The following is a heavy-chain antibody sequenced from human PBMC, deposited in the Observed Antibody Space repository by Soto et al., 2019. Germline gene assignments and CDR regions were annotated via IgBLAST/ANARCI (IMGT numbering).Heavy chain of an antibody. Sequence: GGSLRLSCAASGFTFSGYAMSWVRQAPEKGLEWVSAISGSGDGIYYADSVKGRFTISRDNSKNTLYLQMNSLRAEDTAVYYCAKHSGTFYGFDVWGQGTTVTVSS. V-gene: IGHV3-23*01. CDR2: ISGSGDGI. CDR1: GFTFSGYA. J-gene: IGHJ6*02. CDR3: AKHSGTFYGFDV. D-gene: IGHD6-19*01.